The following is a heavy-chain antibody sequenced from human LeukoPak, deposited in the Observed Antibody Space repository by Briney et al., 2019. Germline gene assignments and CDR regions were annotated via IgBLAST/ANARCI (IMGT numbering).Heavy chain of an antibody. CDR2: IYSGGST. D-gene: IGHD6-19*01. CDR1: GFTVSSNY. V-gene: IGHV3-66*01. Sequence: GGSLRLSCAASGFTVSSNYMSWVRQGPGKGLEWVSVIYSGGSTYYADSVKGRFTISRDNSKNTLYLQMNSLRAEDTAVYYCARDSRSRVAGPDVAYYYYYYGMDVWGQGTTVTVSS. J-gene: IGHJ6*02. CDR3: ARDSRSRVAGPDVAYYYYYYGMDV.